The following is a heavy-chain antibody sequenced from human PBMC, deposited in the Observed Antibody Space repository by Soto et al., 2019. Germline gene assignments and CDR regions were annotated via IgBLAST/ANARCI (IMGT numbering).Heavy chain of an antibody. CDR2: ISGSGGST. CDR3: AKDQGPVLLIEPMGCSDY. J-gene: IGHJ4*02. D-gene: IGHD3-22*01. CDR1: GFTFSSYA. V-gene: IGHV3-23*01. Sequence: GGSLRLSCAASGFTFSSYAMSWVRQAPGKGLEWVSAISGSGGSTYYADSVKGRFTIARDNSKNTLYLQMNSLRAEDTAVYYCAKDQGPVLLIEPMGCSDYWGQGTLVTVSS.